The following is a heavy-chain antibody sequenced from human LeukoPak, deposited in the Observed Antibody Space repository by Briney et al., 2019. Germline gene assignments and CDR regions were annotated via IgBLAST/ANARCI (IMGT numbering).Heavy chain of an antibody. CDR1: GGTFSSYA. CDR3: ARGPYSSGWYGSLDY. CDR2: IIPIFGTA. J-gene: IGHJ4*02. Sequence: GASVKVSCKASGGTFSSYAISWVRQAPGQGLEWMGGIIPIFGTANYAQKFQGRVTITADESTSTAYMELSNLGSEDTAVYFCARGPYSSGWYGSLDYWGQGTLVTVSS. V-gene: IGHV1-69*13. D-gene: IGHD6-19*01.